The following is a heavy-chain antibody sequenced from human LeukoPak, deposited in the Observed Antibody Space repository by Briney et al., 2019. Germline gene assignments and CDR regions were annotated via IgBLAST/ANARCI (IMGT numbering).Heavy chain of an antibody. Sequence: GASVKVSCTASGYTFTGNIIHWVRQAPGQGLEWMGWINPNNGGTYYTQKFQDRVTMTRDTSISTAYMELSRLRSDDTAVFYCARGPEENWGQGTLVTVSS. J-gene: IGHJ4*02. CDR3: ARGPEEN. V-gene: IGHV1-2*02. CDR2: INPNNGGT. CDR1: GYTFTGNI.